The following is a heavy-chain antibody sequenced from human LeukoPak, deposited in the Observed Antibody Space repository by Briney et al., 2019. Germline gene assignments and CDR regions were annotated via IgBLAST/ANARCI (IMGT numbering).Heavy chain of an antibody. D-gene: IGHD5-18*01. Sequence: GGSLRLSCAASGFTFSSYSMNWVRQAPGKGLEWVSSISSSSSYIYHADSVKGRFTISRDNAKNSLYLQMNSLRAEDTAVYYCARDSDTAMVTDYYYYMDVWGKGTTVTVSS. CDR1: GFTFSSYS. CDR2: ISSSSSYI. J-gene: IGHJ6*03. CDR3: ARDSDTAMVTDYYYYMDV. V-gene: IGHV3-21*01.